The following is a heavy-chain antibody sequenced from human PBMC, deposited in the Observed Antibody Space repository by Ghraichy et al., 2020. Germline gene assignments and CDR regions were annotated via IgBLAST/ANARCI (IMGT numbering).Heavy chain of an antibody. V-gene: IGHV4-59*01. J-gene: IGHJ4*02. CDR2: IYYSGST. Sequence: SETLSLTCTVSGGSISSYYWSWIRQPPGKGLEWIGYIYYSGSTNYNPSLKSRVTISVDTSKNQFSLKLSSVTAADTAVYYCARTRHLETYYYDSSGYYFDYWGQGTLVTVSS. CDR1: GGSISSYY. D-gene: IGHD3-22*01. CDR3: ARTRHLETYYYDSSGYYFDY.